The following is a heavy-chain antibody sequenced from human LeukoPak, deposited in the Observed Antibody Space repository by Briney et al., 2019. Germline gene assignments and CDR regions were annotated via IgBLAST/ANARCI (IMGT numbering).Heavy chain of an antibody. CDR1: GFTFSDYY. J-gene: IGHJ4*02. CDR2: IYSGGNT. D-gene: IGHD5-18*01. CDR3: ARFYADYGYE. Sequence: QTGGSLRLSCAASGFTFSDYYMSWIRQAPGKGPEWVSVIYSGGNTYYADSVKGRFTISRDDSKNTLYLQMNSLRGEDTAVYYCARFYADYGYEWGRGTLVTVSS. V-gene: IGHV3-53*01.